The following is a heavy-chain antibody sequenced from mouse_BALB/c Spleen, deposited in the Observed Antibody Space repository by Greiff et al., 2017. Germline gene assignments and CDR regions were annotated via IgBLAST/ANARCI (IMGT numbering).Heavy chain of an antibody. Sequence: EVKLMESGGGLVKPGGSLKLSCAASGFTFSSYAMSWVRQTPEKRLEWVASISSGGSTYYPDSVKGRFTISRDNARNILYLQMSSLRSEDTAMYYCARRGLRDTFAKWGQGTLVTVS. V-gene: IGHV5-6-5*01. J-gene: IGHJ3*01. CDR3: ARRGLRDTFAK. CDR1: GFTFSSYA. CDR2: ISSGGST. D-gene: IGHD1-1*01.